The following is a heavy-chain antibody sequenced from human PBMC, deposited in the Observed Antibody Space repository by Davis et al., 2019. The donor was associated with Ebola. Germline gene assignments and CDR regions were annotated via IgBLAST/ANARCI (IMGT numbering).Heavy chain of an antibody. V-gene: IGHV1-69*13. J-gene: IGHJ6*04. CDR1: AGTFSSYA. D-gene: IGHD6-6*01. CDR3: ARVAARPIGMDV. Sequence: AASVKVSCNASAGTFSSYAISWVRQAPGQGLEWMGGIIPIFGTANYAQKFQGRVTITADESTSTAYMELSSLRSEDTAVYYCARVAARPIGMDVWGKGTTVTVSS. CDR2: IIPIFGTA.